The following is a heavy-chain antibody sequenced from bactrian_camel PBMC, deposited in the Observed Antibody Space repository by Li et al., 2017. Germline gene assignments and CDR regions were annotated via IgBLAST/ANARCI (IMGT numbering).Heavy chain of an antibody. CDR1: GRTFEDPA. CDR3: TRDRGLAVPAGSFDY. V-gene: IGHV3S55*01. CDR2: ILTHGAA. D-gene: IGHD6*01. Sequence: HVQLVESGGGAVQAGGSLRLSCTAVSGRTFEDPAMAWYRQAPGNECEFVSAILTHGAAYDADAVKGRFSISRDNAKNTINLELNSLKTEDTAMYYCTRDRGLAVPAGSFDYWAQGTQVTVS. J-gene: IGHJ6*01.